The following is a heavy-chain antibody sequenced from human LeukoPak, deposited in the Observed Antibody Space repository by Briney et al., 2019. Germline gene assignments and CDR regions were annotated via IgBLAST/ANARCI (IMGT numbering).Heavy chain of an antibody. CDR2: ISSSSGYI. V-gene: IGHV3-21*01. J-gene: IGHJ3*02. CDR1: GFTFSSYS. CDR3: ARDDIVVVVAAQGYAFDI. D-gene: IGHD2-15*01. Sequence: GGSLRLSCAASGFTFSSYSMNWVRQAPGKGLEWVSSISSSSGYIYYADSVKGRFTISRDNAKNSLYLQMNSLRAEDTAVYYCARDDIVVVVAAQGYAFDIWGQGTMVTVSS.